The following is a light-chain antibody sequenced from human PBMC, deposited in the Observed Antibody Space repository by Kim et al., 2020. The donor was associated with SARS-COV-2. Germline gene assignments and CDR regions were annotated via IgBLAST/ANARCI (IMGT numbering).Light chain of an antibody. CDR1: QSVSSSY. V-gene: IGKV3-20*01. J-gene: IGKJ1*01. Sequence: PGERATLSCRASQSVSSSYLAWYQQKPGQAPRLLIYGASSRATGIPDRFSGSGSGTDFTLTISRLEPEDFAVYYCQQYGSSPWTFGQGTKVDIK. CDR3: QQYGSSPWT. CDR2: GAS.